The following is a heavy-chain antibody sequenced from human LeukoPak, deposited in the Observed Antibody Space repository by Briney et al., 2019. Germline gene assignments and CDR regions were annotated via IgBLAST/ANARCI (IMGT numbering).Heavy chain of an antibody. CDR3: ARDRINSGSFDY. Sequence: GGSLRLSCAASGFTFSSYGMHWVRQAPGKGLEWVAVIWYDGSNNYYADSVKGRFTISRDNSKNTLYLQINSLRAEDTAVYYCARDRINSGSFDYWGQGTLVTVSS. CDR2: IWYDGSNN. J-gene: IGHJ4*02. V-gene: IGHV3-33*01. CDR1: GFTFSSYG. D-gene: IGHD1-26*01.